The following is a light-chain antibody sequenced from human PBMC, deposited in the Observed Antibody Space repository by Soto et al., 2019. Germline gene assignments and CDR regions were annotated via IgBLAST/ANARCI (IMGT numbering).Light chain of an antibody. J-gene: IGKJ1*01. CDR2: GLS. V-gene: IGKV3-15*01. CDR3: QQFNSWPGS. Sequence: EIVMTQSPATLSVSPGERATLSCRASQSVSSNLAWYQQKPGQAPRLLIYGLSTRATGIPARFSGSGSGTECTLTISSLQSEDSAVYYCQQFNSWPGSFGQGTKVEIK. CDR1: QSVSSN.